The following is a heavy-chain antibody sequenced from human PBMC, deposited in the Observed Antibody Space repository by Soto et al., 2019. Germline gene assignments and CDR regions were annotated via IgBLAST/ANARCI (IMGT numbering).Heavy chain of an antibody. CDR3: ARDDDDFWSGYYNSHFDY. CDR1: GFTFSSYS. D-gene: IGHD3-3*01. J-gene: IGHJ4*02. CDR2: ISSSSSYI. V-gene: IGHV3-21*01. Sequence: VGSLRVSCAASGFTFSSYSMNWVRQAPGKGLEWVSSISSSSSYIYYADSVKGRFTISRDNAKNSLYLQMNSLRAEDTAVYYCARDDDDFWSGYYNSHFDYWGQGTLVTVSS.